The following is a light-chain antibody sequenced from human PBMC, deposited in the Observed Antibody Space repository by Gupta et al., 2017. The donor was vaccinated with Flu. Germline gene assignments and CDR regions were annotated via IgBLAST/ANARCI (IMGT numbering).Light chain of an antibody. J-gene: IGLJ1*01. Sequence: NIGSESVHWYQQRPGQAPVVVVHDNSDRPSGIPEPFSASKSGNTATLTIVRVEADDEAVYYCQVYHYKSDHPLYVFGTGTKVTVL. CDR1: NIGSES. CDR3: QVYHYKSDHPLYV. V-gene: IGLV3-21*02. CDR2: DNS.